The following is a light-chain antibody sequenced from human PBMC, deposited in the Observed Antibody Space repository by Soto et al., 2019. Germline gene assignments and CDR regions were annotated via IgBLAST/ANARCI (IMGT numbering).Light chain of an antibody. CDR2: AAS. Sequence: DIQMTHSPSSLSASVGDRVTITCRASQSITTYLNWYRQKPGKAPKLLIYAASSLQSGVPSRFSGSGSETEFTLSISSLQPEDFATYYCQNYKSAPPTFAGGPRWIS. CDR3: QNYKSAPPT. CDR1: QSITTY. J-gene: IGKJ4*01. V-gene: IGKV1-39*01.